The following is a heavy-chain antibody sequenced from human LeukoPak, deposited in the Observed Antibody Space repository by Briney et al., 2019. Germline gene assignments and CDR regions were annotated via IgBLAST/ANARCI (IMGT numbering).Heavy chain of an antibody. CDR3: AKDRYSGSYSISWFDP. V-gene: IGHV3-23*01. CDR1: GFTFRSHA. CDR2: IYENGGTT. D-gene: IGHD1-26*01. J-gene: IGHJ5*02. Sequence: QSGGSLRLSCVGSGFTFRSHAMSWVRQAPEKGLEFVSGIYENGGTTYYADSVKGRFTISRDNSKNTLYLQMNSLRAEDTAVYYCAKDRYSGSYSISWFDPWGQGTLVTVSS.